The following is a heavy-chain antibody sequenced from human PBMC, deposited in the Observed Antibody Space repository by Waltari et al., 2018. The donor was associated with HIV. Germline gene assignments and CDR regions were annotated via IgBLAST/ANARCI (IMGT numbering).Heavy chain of an antibody. D-gene: IGHD3-3*01. CDR3: ARGITIVGVPGDWFDP. CDR2: INHSGST. Sequence: QVQLQQWGAGLLKPSETLSLTCAVYGGSFSGYYWSWIRQPPGKGLEGIGEINHSGSTNYNPSLKSRVTSSADTSKNQFSLKLSSVTAADTAVYYCARGITIVGVPGDWFDPWGQGSLVTVSS. J-gene: IGHJ5*02. V-gene: IGHV4-34*01. CDR1: GGSFSGYY.